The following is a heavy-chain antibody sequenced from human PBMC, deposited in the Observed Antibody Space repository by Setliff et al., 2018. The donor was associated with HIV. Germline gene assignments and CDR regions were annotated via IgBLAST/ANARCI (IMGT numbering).Heavy chain of an antibody. CDR1: GYTLTGYY. V-gene: IGHV1-2*04. CDR2: INPNSGGT. J-gene: IGHJ6*03. Sequence: ASVKVSCKASGYTLTGYYMHWVRQAPGQGLEWMGWINPNSGGTNYAQKFQGWVTMTRDTSISTAYMELSRLRSDDTAVYYCARGPVVTVRWWYYYYYMDVWGKGPRSPSP. CDR3: ARGPVVTVRWWYYYYYMDV. D-gene: IGHD2-15*01.